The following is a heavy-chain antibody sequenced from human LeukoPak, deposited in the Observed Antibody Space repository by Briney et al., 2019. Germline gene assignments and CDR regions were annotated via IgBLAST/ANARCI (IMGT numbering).Heavy chain of an antibody. CDR2: ILGDGTNK. CDR1: GFFFSSYC. Sequence: GGSLRLSCEASGFFFSSYCMHWVRQAPGKGLEWLAVILGDGTNKYYAESVKGRFTISRDNSKTTVLVQLNSLRVEDTAVYYCARCRENDFWSGSPVDHWGQGTLVTVSS. V-gene: IGHV3-30-3*01. J-gene: IGHJ4*02. D-gene: IGHD3-3*01. CDR3: ARCRENDFWSGSPVDH.